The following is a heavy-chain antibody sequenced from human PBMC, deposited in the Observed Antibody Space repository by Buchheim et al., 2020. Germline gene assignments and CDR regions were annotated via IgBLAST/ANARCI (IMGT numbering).Heavy chain of an antibody. J-gene: IGHJ6*02. Sequence: QVQLQESGPGLVKPSETLSLTCTVSGGSISSYYWSWVRQPPGKGLEWMGYIYYSGSTNYNPSLKSRVTISVGTAKNQLLLKLSSVTAADTAVYYCARDAPKVLMGIQDYYGMDVWGQGTT. CDR2: IYYSGST. CDR1: GGSISSYY. D-gene: IGHD2-8*01. V-gene: IGHV4-59*01. CDR3: ARDAPKVLMGIQDYYGMDV.